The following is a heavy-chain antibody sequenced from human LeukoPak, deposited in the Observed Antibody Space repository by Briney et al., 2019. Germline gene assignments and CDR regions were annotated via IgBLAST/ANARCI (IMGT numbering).Heavy chain of an antibody. J-gene: IGHJ4*02. Sequence: GGSLRLSCAASGFTFSSYAMHWVRQAPGKGLEWVAVISYDGSNKYYADSVKGRFTISRDNAQNSLYLQMNSLRAEDTAVYYCARESYWGQGTLVTVSS. CDR1: GFTFSSYA. V-gene: IGHV3-30-3*01. CDR3: ARESY. CDR2: ISYDGSNK.